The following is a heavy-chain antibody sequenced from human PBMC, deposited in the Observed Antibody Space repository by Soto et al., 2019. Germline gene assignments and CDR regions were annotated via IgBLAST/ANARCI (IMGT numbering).Heavy chain of an antibody. V-gene: IGHV3-21*01. J-gene: IGHJ6*02. CDR1: GFTFSSYS. CDR2: ISSSSSYI. CDR3: ARVLSLAYRSGSYYYGMDV. D-gene: IGHD6-19*01. Sequence: GGSLRLSCAASGFTFSSYSMNWVRQAPGKGLEWVSSISSSSSYIYYADSVKGRFTISRDNAKNSLYLQMNSLRAEDTAVYYCARVLSLAYRSGSYYYGMDVWGQGTTVTVSS.